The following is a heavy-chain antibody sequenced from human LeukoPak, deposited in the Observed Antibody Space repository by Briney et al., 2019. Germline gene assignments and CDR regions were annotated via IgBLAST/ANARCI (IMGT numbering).Heavy chain of an antibody. CDR2: ISWNSGSI. CDR3: AKDMDYVWGSYRYFDY. Sequence: GGSLRLSCAVSGFVFSNYAMTWVRQAPGKGLEWVSGISWNSGSIGYADSVKGRFTTSRDNAKNSLYLQMNSLRAEDTALYYCAKDMDYVWGSYRYFDYWGQGTLVTVSS. CDR1: GFVFSNYA. V-gene: IGHV3-9*01. D-gene: IGHD3-16*02. J-gene: IGHJ4*02.